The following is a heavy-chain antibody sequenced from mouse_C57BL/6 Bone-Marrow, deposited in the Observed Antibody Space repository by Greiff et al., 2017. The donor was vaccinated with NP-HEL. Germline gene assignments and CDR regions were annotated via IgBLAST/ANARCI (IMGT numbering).Heavy chain of an antibody. D-gene: IGHD1-1*01. J-gene: IGHJ1*03. CDR2: ISPGSGST. CDR3: ARGHYGTPYWYFDV. CDR1: GYTFTSYW. V-gene: IGHV1-55*01. Sequence: QVQLQQPGAELVKPGASVQMSCKASGYTFTSYWITWVKQRPGQGLEWIGDISPGSGSTNYNEKFKSKATLTVDTSSSTAYMQLSSLTSEDSAVYYCARGHYGTPYWYFDVWGTGTTVTVSS.